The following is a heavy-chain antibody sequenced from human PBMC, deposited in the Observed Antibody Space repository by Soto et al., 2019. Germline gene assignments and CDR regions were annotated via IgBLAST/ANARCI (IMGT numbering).Heavy chain of an antibody. J-gene: IGHJ4*02. V-gene: IGHV1-2*06. CDR1: GYTFTAFY. CDR3: ARAAPLRYSGYALDH. CDR2: INPNSGAT. Sequence: QVQLVQSGAEVKKPGASVKVSCKASGYTFTAFYLYWVRQAPGQGLEWVGRINPNSGATEYAQKFQGRVTMTRDPSISTVYMEVTRLRSDDTALYFCARAAPLRYSGYALDHWGQGTRVTVST. D-gene: IGHD5-12*01.